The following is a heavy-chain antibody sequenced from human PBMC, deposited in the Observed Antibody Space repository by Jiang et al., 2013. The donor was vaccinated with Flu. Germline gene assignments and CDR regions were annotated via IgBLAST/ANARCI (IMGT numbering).Heavy chain of an antibody. CDR3: AKDPAWEDFWSGYSPWGRYYGMDV. J-gene: IGHJ6*04. CDR2: ISGSGGST. Sequence: QLVEVWGRLGTAWGSLRLSCAASGFTFSSYAMSWVRQAPGKGLEWVSAISGSGGSTYYADSVKGRFTISRDNSKNTLYLQMNSLRAEDTAVYYCAKDPAWEDFWSGYSPWGRYYGMDVWGKGTTVTVSS. V-gene: IGHV3-23*04. CDR1: GFTFSSYA. D-gene: IGHD3-3*01.